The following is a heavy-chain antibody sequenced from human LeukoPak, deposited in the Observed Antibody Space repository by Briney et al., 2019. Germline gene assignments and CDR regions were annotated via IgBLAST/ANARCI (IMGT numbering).Heavy chain of an antibody. V-gene: IGHV4-38-2*02. CDR3: ARDHQLLWFGELLLFDY. CDR1: GYSISSGYY. CDR2: IYHSGST. J-gene: IGHJ4*02. D-gene: IGHD3-10*01. Sequence: SETLSLTCTVSGYSISSGYYWGWIRQPPGKGLEWIGSIYHSGSTYYNPSLKSRVTISVDTSKNQFSLKLSSVTAADTAVYYCARDHQLLWFGELLLFDYWGQGTLVTVSS.